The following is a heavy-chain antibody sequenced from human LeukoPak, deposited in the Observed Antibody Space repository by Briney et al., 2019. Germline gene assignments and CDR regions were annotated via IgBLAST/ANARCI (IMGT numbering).Heavy chain of an antibody. J-gene: IGHJ4*02. V-gene: IGHV1-18*01. CDR2: ISAYNGNT. D-gene: IGHD6-13*01. CDR3: ARDRAAAGTLDY. CDR1: GYTFTSYG. Sequence: GASVKVSCKASGYTFTSYGISWVRQAPGQGLEWMGWISAYNGNTNYAQKLQGRVTMTTDTSTSTAYMELSSLRSEDTAVYYCARDRAAAGTLDYWGQGTLVTVSS.